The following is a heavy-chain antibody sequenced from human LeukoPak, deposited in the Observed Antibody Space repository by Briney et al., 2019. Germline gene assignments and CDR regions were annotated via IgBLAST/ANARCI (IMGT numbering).Heavy chain of an antibody. J-gene: IGHJ4*02. CDR1: GGSVNSRTHY. CDR3: ARDFGDWRTDY. V-gene: IGHV4-39*07. Sequence: SETLSLTCSVSGGSVNSRTHYWAWIRQPPGKGLEWIGSINYSGKLTFNPSLKSRVTVSIDTSKNQFSLTLGYVTAADTAWYYCARDFGDWRTDYWGQGTLVTVSS. D-gene: IGHD2-21*02. CDR2: INYSGKL.